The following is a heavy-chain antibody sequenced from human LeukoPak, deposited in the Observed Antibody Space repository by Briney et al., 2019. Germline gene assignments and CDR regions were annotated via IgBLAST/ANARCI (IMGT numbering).Heavy chain of an antibody. CDR2: IYRDGST. V-gene: IGHV3-53*01. CDR3: ARGRPSYYFDY. CDR1: GFTVSNNY. Sequence: GGSLRLSCAASGFTVSNNYMTWVRQAPGKGLEWVSVIYRDGSTDYADSVKGRSTISRDTSKNTLYLQMNSLRAEDTAVYYCARGRPSYYFDYWGQGTLVTVSS. J-gene: IGHJ4*02.